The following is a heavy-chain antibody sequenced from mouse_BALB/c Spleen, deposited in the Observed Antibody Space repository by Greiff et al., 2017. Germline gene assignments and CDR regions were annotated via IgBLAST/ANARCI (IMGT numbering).Heavy chain of an antibody. V-gene: IGHV3-6*02. Sequence: DVKLQESGPGLVKPSQSLSLTCSVTGYSITSGYYWNWIRQFPGNKLEWMGYISYDGSNNYNPSLKNRISITRDTSKNQFFLKLNSVTTEDTATYYCARKDYGYGAWFAYWGQGTLVTVSA. CDR2: ISYDGSN. CDR3: ARKDYGYGAWFAY. J-gene: IGHJ3*01. D-gene: IGHD1-2*01. CDR1: GYSITSGYY.